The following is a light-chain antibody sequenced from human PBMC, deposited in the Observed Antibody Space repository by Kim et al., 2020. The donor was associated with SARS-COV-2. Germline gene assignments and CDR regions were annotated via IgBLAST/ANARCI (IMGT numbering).Light chain of an antibody. Sequence: GQSISISCTGTSSNIGSYNYVSWHQQHPGKAPKLMIYDVNKRPSGISSRFSGSKSGSTASLTISGLKAEDEADYYCSSFTTRSTLVFGGGTKVTVL. V-gene: IGLV2-14*03. CDR3: SSFTTRSTLV. CDR2: DVN. CDR1: SSNIGSYNY. J-gene: IGLJ3*02.